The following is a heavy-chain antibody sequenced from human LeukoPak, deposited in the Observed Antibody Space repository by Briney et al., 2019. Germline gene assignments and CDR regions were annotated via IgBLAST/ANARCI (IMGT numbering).Heavy chain of an antibody. Sequence: GGSLRLSCAASGFTFSSFGMAWVRQAPGKGLEWVSSISAAGGSSYHADFAKGRFTISRDNSKNTLFLHMNSLRIEDTAVYYCAKGVGGRHLFTVALDFWGQGILVTVSS. D-gene: IGHD6-19*01. J-gene: IGHJ4*02. V-gene: IGHV3-23*01. CDR3: AKGVGGRHLFTVALDF. CDR2: ISAAGGSS. CDR1: GFTFSSFG.